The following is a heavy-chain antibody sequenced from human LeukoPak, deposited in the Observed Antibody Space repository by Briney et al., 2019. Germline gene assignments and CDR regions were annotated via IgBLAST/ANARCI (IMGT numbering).Heavy chain of an antibody. CDR3: ARVGDGLNDAFDI. V-gene: IGHV1-2*06. Sequence: ASVKVSCKASGYTFTGYYMNWVRQAPGQGLEWLGRINPNTGGTNYAQNFQGRVTKTRDTSINTAYMELSRLRSDDTAVYYCARVGDGLNDAFDIWGQGTMVTVSS. CDR1: GYTFTGYY. CDR2: INPNTGGT. D-gene: IGHD5-24*01. J-gene: IGHJ3*02.